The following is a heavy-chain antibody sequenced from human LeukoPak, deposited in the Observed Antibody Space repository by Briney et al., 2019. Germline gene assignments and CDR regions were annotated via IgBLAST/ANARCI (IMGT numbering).Heavy chain of an antibody. Sequence: QPGGSLRLSCVASGFTFRTYAMSWVRQAPGKGLEWVSGISDSGGTTYYVDSVKGRFTISRDNSKNTLYLQMNSLRAEDTAVYYCAKDGFWFGELFYNYFDYWGQGTLVTVSS. D-gene: IGHD3-10*01. J-gene: IGHJ4*02. V-gene: IGHV3-23*01. CDR2: ISDSGGTT. CDR3: AKDGFWFGELFYNYFDY. CDR1: GFTFRTYA.